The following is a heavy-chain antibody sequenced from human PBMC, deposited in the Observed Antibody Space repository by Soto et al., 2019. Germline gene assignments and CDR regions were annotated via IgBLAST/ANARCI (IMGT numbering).Heavy chain of an antibody. Sequence: GGSLRLSCAASGFTFSSYGMRWVRQAPGKGLEWVAVIWYDGSNKYYADSVKGRFTISRDNSKNTLYLQMNSLRAEDTAVYYCARGAIYYYYMDVWGKGTTVTVSS. V-gene: IGHV3-33*01. CDR3: ARGAIYYYYMDV. CDR1: GFTFSSYG. J-gene: IGHJ6*03. CDR2: IWYDGSNK.